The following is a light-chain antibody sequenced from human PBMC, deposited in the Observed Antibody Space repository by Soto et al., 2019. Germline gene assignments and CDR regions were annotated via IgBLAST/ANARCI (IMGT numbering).Light chain of an antibody. J-gene: IGKJ4*01. CDR1: QSIGRS. CDR3: HQYNDWTLT. V-gene: IGKV3D-15*01. CDR2: GAS. Sequence: EIVMTQSPATLSVSPGERVTLSCRASQSIGRSLAWYQQRPGQAPRLLIYGASTRATGTPVRFSGIGSGTEFTLTINSLQSEDFVVYYCHQYNDWTLTFGGGTKVDIK.